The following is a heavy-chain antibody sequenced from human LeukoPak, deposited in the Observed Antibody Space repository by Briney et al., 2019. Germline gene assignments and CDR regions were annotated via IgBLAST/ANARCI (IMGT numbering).Heavy chain of an antibody. D-gene: IGHD3-22*01. CDR2: ISSSGSTI. CDR1: GFTFSRYE. V-gene: IGHV3-48*03. Sequence: GGSLRLSCAASGFTFSRYEMNWVRQAPGKGLEWVSYISSSGSTIYYADSVKGRLTISRDNAKNSLYLQMNSLRAEDTAVYYCARLYYDSGRLSTENDYWGQGTLVTVSS. CDR3: ARLYYDSGRLSTENDY. J-gene: IGHJ4*02.